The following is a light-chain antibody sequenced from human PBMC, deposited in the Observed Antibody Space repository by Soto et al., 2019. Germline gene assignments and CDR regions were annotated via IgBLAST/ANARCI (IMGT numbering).Light chain of an antibody. V-gene: IGLV2-14*01. CDR1: SSDVGSYNY. CDR2: DVS. CDR3: SSYTSSSTLVV. Sequence: QSALTQPASVSGSPGQSINISCTGTSSDVGSYNYVSWYQQHPGKAPKLMIYDVSNRPSGVSNRFSGSKSGYTASLTISGLQAEDEADYYCSSYTSSSTLVVFGGGTKLTVL. J-gene: IGLJ2*01.